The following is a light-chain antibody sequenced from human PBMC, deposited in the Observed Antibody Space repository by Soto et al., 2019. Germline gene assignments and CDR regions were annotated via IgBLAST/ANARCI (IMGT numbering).Light chain of an antibody. Sequence: EVVLTQSPGTLSLSPGERATLSCRASQSVSRSFLAWYQQKPGQAPRLLIYGASIRATGIPDRFSGSGSGTDFTFSIGRLEPEDFEVYYCQQYDSSPPMYTFGQGTKLEIK. CDR1: QSVSRSF. J-gene: IGKJ2*01. CDR2: GAS. CDR3: QQYDSSPPMYT. V-gene: IGKV3-20*01.